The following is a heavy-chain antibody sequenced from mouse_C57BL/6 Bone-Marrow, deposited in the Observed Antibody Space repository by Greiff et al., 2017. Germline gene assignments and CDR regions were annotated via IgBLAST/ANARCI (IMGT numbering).Heavy chain of an antibody. J-gene: IGHJ3*01. CDR1: GYTFTNYW. Sequence: VQLVESGAELVRPGTSVKMSCKASGYTFTNYWIGWAKQRPGHGLEWIGDIYPGGGYTNYNEKFKGKATLTADKSSSTAYMQFSSRTSEDSAIYYCAREEGGRWAYWGQGTLVTVSA. CDR3: AREEGGRWAY. V-gene: IGHV1-63*01. CDR2: IYPGGGYT. D-gene: IGHD3-3*01.